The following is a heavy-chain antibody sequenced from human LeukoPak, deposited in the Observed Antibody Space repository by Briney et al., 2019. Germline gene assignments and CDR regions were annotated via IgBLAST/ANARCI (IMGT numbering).Heavy chain of an antibody. V-gene: IGHV4-59*01. Sequence: SETPSLTCTVSGGSISSYYWSWIRQPPGKGLEWIGYIYYSGSTNYNPSLKSRVTISVDTSKNQFSLKLSSVTAADTAVYYCARDQYSGSYWAYWGKGTIVTASS. D-gene: IGHD1-26*01. CDR2: IYYSGST. J-gene: IGHJ4*03. CDR1: GGSISSYY. CDR3: ARDQYSGSYWAY.